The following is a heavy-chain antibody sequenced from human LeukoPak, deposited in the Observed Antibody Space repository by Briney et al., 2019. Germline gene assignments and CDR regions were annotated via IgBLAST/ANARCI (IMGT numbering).Heavy chain of an antibody. Sequence: SQTLSLTCAISEDSVSSNSAAWNWIRQSPSRGLEWLGRTYYRSKWYNGYAISVKSRIAVNPDTSKNQFSLHLNSVTPEDTAVYYCARSSPNFDYWGQGTLVTVSS. D-gene: IGHD2-2*01. J-gene: IGHJ4*02. CDR1: EDSVSSNSAA. V-gene: IGHV6-1*01. CDR3: ARSSPNFDY. CDR2: TYYRSKWYN.